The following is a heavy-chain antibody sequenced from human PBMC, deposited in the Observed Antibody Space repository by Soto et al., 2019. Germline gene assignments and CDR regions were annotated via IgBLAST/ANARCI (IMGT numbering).Heavy chain of an antibody. CDR1: GGSFSSYQ. V-gene: IGHV4-34*01. CDR2: INHSGTT. Sequence: SDTLSLTCAVRGGSFSSYQWSWIRQTPGQGLEWIGEINHSGTTNYNPSLKSRITMSVDTSKKEFSLKLTSVTAADTAVHYWSRGWRFNPWGRETLDPVSS. J-gene: IGHJ5*02. CDR3: SRGWRFNP. D-gene: IGHD3-3*01.